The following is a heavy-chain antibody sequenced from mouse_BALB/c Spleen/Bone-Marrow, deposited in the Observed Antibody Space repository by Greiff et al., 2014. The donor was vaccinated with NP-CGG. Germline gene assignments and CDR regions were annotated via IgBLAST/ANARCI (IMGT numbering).Heavy chain of an antibody. J-gene: IGHJ3*01. CDR2: IYPGSGST. CDR3: ARFSQLGLLAY. Sequence: QVQLQQPGAELVKPGTSVKLSCKASGYNFTSYWINWVKLRPGQGLEWIGDIYPGSGSTNYNEKFKSKATLTVDTSSSTAYMQLGSLASEDSALYYCARFSQLGLLAYWGQGTLVTVSA. V-gene: IGHV1-55*01. D-gene: IGHD3-1*01. CDR1: GYNFTSYW.